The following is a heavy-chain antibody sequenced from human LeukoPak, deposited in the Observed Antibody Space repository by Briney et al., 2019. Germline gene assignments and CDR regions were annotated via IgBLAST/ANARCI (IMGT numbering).Heavy chain of an antibody. J-gene: IGHJ5*02. CDR1: GFTFSSFA. CDR2: INNSGDST. D-gene: IGHD3-9*01. Sequence: PGGSLRLSCAASGFTFSSFAMTWVRQAPGKGLEWVSAINNSGDSTYYGDSVKGRFTISRDNSKNTLYLQMNSLRAEHTAVYYCAKDHSSYDILTGYPLTWGQGTLVTVSS. CDR3: AKDHSSYDILTGYPLT. V-gene: IGHV3-23*01.